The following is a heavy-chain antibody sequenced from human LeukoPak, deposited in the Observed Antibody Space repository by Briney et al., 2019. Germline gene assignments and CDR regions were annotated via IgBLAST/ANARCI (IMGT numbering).Heavy chain of an antibody. CDR1: GFTFSSYA. CDR3: SRDHGYCSGGSCYGSYFDY. Sequence: GGSLRLSCAASGFTFSSYAMHWVRQAPGKGLEWVAVISYDGSNKYYADSVKGRFTISRDNSKNTLYLQIYSLRAEDTAVYYCSRDHGYCSGGSCYGSYFDYWGQGNLVTVSS. CDR2: ISYDGSNK. D-gene: IGHD2-15*01. J-gene: IGHJ4*02. V-gene: IGHV3-30*04.